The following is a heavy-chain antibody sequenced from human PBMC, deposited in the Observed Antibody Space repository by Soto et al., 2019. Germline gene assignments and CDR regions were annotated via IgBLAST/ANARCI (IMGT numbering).Heavy chain of an antibody. CDR1: GFTFPNYG. V-gene: IGHV3-23*01. CDR2: VSGDGALI. J-gene: IGHJ5*01. Sequence: EVQLLESGGGLVQPGGSLRLSCAASGFTFPNYGMICVRQAPGKGLVWVAGVSGDGALISQIYSVKGRFSISRDNSKDTLFLQMNSLSAEDTAVYYGAKGNQAVGERWFASWGQGTLVTVSS. D-gene: IGHD3-16*01. CDR3: AKGNQAVGERWFAS.